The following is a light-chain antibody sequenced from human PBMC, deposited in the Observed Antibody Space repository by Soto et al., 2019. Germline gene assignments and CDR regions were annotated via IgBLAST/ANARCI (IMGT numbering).Light chain of an antibody. Sequence: EIVMTQSPATLSVSPGESTTLSCRASQNVRSNLAWYQQKPGQAPRLLFYGISTRATGFPARFSGSGSGTEFTLTISTLQSEDFAVYYCQQYNNWPRTFGQGTKLEIK. CDR3: QQYNNWPRT. CDR1: QNVRSN. CDR2: GIS. J-gene: IGKJ2*02. V-gene: IGKV3-15*01.